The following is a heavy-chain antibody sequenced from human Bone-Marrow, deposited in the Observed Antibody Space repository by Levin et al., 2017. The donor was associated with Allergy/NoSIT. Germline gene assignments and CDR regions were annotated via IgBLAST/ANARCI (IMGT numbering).Heavy chain of an antibody. CDR3: ARDRRSAVVTPVGSNFGY. D-gene: IGHD4-23*01. CDR2: ISAYSGDT. Sequence: ASVKVSCKASGYTFFTSGLSWVRQAPGQGLEWMGWISAYSGDTRYAQEFRGRVTMTKDTSTSTAYMELRSLRSDDTAIYYCARDRRSAVVTPVGSNFGYWGQGTLVTVSS. CDR1: GYTFFTSG. V-gene: IGHV1-18*01. J-gene: IGHJ4*02.